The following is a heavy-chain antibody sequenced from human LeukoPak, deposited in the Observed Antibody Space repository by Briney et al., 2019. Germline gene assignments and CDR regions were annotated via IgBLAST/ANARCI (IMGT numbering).Heavy chain of an antibody. CDR1: GYSFTSYW. CDR2: IYPGDSDT. D-gene: IGHD5-24*01. J-gene: IGHJ4*02. CDR3: ARFPRDGYRPLNLYFDY. Sequence: GESLKISRKGSGYSFTSYWIGCVRQMPGKGLEWMGIIYPGDSDTRYSPSFQGQVTISADKSISTAYLQWSSLKASDTAMYYCARFPRDGYRPLNLYFDYWGQGTLVTVSS. V-gene: IGHV5-51*01.